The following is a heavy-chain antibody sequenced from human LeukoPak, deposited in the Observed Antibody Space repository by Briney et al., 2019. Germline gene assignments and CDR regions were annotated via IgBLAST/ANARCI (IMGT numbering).Heavy chain of an antibody. V-gene: IGHV3-23*03. D-gene: IGHD2-2*01. J-gene: IGHJ3*02. CDR2: IYSGGST. CDR1: GFTFDDYA. CDR3: AKDHPYIVVVPAAMNDAFDI. Sequence: GRSLRLSCAASGFTFDDYAMHWVRQAPGKGLEWVSVIYSGGSTYYADSVKGRFTISRDNSKNTLYLQMNSLRAEDTAVYYCAKDHPYIVVVPAAMNDAFDIWGQGTMVTVSS.